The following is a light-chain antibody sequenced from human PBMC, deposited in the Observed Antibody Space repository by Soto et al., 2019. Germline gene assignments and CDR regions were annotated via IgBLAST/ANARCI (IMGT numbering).Light chain of an antibody. CDR1: ESISNN. CDR3: QQSYSSLGFT. J-gene: IGKJ3*01. CDR2: AAS. Sequence: DIQMTQSPSSLSASVGDIVTITCRASESISNNLNWYQHKPGKAPKVLIYAASSLQSGVPSRFSGSGSGTDFILTITSLQAEDFATYYCQQSYSSLGFTFGPGTKVDL. V-gene: IGKV1-39*01.